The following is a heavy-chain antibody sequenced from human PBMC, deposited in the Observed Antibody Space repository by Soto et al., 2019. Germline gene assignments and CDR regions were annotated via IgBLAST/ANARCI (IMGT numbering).Heavy chain of an antibody. Sequence: QVQLVQSGAEVKKPGASVKVSCKASGYTFTSYGISWVRQAPGQGLEWMGWISAYNGNTNYAQKLQGRVTITTDTSTSTAYMELRSLRSDDTAVYYCARRYGGNFHYYGMDVWGQGTTVTVSS. CDR1: GYTFTSYG. CDR3: ARRYGGNFHYYGMDV. V-gene: IGHV1-18*04. J-gene: IGHJ6*02. D-gene: IGHD2-21*02. CDR2: ISAYNGNT.